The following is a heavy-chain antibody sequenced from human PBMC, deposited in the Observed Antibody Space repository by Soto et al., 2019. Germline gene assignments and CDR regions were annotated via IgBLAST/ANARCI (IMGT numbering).Heavy chain of an antibody. CDR1: GFTFSNAW. CDR2: IKSKTDGGTT. Sequence: GGSLRLSCAASGFTFSNAWMSWVRQAPGKGLEWVGRIKSKTDGGTTDYAAPVKGRFTISRDDSKNTLYLQMNSLKTEDTAVYYSTTDDRYSSSWYYYAMDVWGQGTTVTVSS. V-gene: IGHV3-15*01. D-gene: IGHD6-13*01. CDR3: TTDDRYSSSWYYYAMDV. J-gene: IGHJ6*02.